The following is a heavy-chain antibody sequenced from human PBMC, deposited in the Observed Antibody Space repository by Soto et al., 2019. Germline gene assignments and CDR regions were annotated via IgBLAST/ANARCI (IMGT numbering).Heavy chain of an antibody. CDR3: AKDLWNSGGYGRDV. CDR1: GFTFSSYA. CDR2: ISGSGGST. Sequence: EVQLLESGGGLVQPGGSLRLSCAASGFTFSSYAMSWVRQAPGKGLEWVSAISGSGGSTYYADSVKGRFTISRDNSYNTLYLQMNSLRAEETAVYYCAKDLWNSGGYGRDVWGQGTTGTVSS. J-gene: IGHJ6*02. V-gene: IGHV3-23*01. D-gene: IGHD1-7*01.